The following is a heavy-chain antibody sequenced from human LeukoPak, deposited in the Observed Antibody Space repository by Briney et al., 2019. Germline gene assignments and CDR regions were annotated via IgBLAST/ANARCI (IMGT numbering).Heavy chain of an antibody. CDR1: GGSISSSSYY. CDR3: ARGATIFGYMDV. J-gene: IGHJ6*03. D-gene: IGHD3-3*01. V-gene: IGHV4-39*07. Sequence: PSETLSLTCTVSGGSISSSSYYWGCIRQPPGKGLEWIGSIYYSGSTYYNPSLKSRVTISVDTSKNQFSLKLSSVTAADTAVYYCARGATIFGYMDVWGKGTTVTVSS. CDR2: IYYSGST.